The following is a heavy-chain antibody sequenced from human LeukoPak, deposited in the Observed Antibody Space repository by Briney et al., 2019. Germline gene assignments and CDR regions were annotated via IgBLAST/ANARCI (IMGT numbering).Heavy chain of an antibody. D-gene: IGHD6-19*01. Sequence: SETLSLTCTVSGASISGYYWSWIRQSPGKGLEYIGYISYSGGTNYSPSLKSRVTISLDTSKNQFSLKLTSVTAADTAVYYCARVAVAAREYFDYWGQGTLVTVSS. CDR3: ARVAVAAREYFDY. J-gene: IGHJ4*02. V-gene: IGHV4-59*01. CDR1: GASISGYY. CDR2: ISYSGGT.